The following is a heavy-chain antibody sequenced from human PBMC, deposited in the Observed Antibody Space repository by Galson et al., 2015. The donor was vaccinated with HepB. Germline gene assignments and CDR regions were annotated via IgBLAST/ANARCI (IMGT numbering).Heavy chain of an antibody. CDR2: INAANGNT. CDR3: ARKAPRSIAAPAYYFDY. V-gene: IGHV1-3*01. J-gene: IGHJ4*02. CDR1: GFTFTNYA. D-gene: IGHD6-13*01. Sequence: SVKVSCKASGFTFTNYAMHWVRQAPGQRLEWMGWINAANGNTKYSQKFQGRVTITRVTSASTVYMELSSLRSEDTAVFYCARKAPRSIAAPAYYFDYWGQGTLVTVSS.